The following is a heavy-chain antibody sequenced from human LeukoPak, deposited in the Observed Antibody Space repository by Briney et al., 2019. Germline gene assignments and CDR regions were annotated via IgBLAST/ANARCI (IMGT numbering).Heavy chain of an antibody. J-gene: IGHJ4*02. CDR1: GFTFDDYA. D-gene: IGHD1-26*01. CDR3: GQDWAWGAFGN. Sequence: GGSLRLSCAASGFTFDDYATHWVRQAPGKGLEWVSGITSTGLTYYASSVKGRFTISRDNSKRTLYLQINSLRAEDTALYYCGQDWAWGAFGNWGQGALVTVSS. V-gene: IGHV3-23*01. CDR2: ITSTGLT.